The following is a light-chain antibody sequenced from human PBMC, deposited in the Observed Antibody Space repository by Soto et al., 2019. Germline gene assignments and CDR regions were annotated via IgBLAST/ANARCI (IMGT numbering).Light chain of an antibody. V-gene: IGLV2-14*01. CDR2: DVS. J-gene: IGLJ1*01. CDR1: SSDVGGYNY. CDR3: SSYTSSNTYV. Sequence: QSALTQSASVSGSPGQSITVSCTGTSSDVGGYNYVSWYQQHPGKVPQLMIYDVSNRPSGVSNRFSGSKSGNTASLTISGLQAEDEGDYYCSSYTSSNTYVFGTGTKVTVL.